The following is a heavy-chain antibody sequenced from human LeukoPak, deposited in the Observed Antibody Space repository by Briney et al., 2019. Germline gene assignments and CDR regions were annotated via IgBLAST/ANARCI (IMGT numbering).Heavy chain of an antibody. V-gene: IGHV3-48*01. Sequence: GGSLRLSCAASGFTFSSYAMSWVRQAPGKGLEWVSYISSSSSTIYHADSVKGRFTISRDNSKNTLYLQMNSLRAEDTAVYYCAKVIIAVAGHDAFDIWGQGTMVTVSS. CDR2: ISSSSSTI. D-gene: IGHD6-19*01. CDR1: GFTFSSYA. J-gene: IGHJ3*02. CDR3: AKVIIAVAGHDAFDI.